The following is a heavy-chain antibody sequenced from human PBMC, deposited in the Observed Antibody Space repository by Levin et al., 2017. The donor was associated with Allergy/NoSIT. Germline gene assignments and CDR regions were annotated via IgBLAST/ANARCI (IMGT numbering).Heavy chain of an antibody. CDR2: IIPILGIA. J-gene: IGHJ6*02. V-gene: IGHV1-69*04. Sequence: KISCKASGGTFSSYTISWVRQAPGQGLEWMGRIIPILGIANYAQKFQGRVTITADKSTSTAYMELSSLRSEDTAVYYCARDRGYCSSTSCSNYGMDVWGQGTTVTVSS. CDR1: GGTFSSYT. CDR3: ARDRGYCSSTSCSNYGMDV. D-gene: IGHD2-2*01.